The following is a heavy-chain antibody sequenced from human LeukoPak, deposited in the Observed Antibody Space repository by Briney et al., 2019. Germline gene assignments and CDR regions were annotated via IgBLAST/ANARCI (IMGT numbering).Heavy chain of an antibody. J-gene: IGHJ6*02. V-gene: IGHV3-48*04. CDR3: AREMVRRFYYYGMDV. D-gene: IGHD4/OR15-4a*01. CDR2: ISWNSGSI. Sequence: GGSLILSCAAFGFTFSSYSMNWVRQAPGKGLEWVSGISWNSGSIGYADSVKGRFTISRDNAKNSLYLQMNSLRAEDTAVYYCAREMVRRFYYYGMDVWGQGTTVTVSS. CDR1: GFTFSSYS.